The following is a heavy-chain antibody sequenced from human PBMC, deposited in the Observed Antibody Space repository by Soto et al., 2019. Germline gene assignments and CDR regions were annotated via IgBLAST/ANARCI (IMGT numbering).Heavy chain of an antibody. J-gene: IGHJ4*02. CDR1: GGSFSGYY. V-gene: IGHV4-34*01. CDR3: AREPPYYGSGRGIPDY. CDR2: INHSGST. D-gene: IGHD3-10*01. Sequence: QVQLQQWGAGLLKPSETLSLTCAVYGGSFSGYYWSWIRQPPGKGLEWIGEINHSGSTNYNPSLKSRVTISVDTSKNQFSLKLSSVTAADTAVYYCAREPPYYGSGRGIPDYWGQGTLVTVSS.